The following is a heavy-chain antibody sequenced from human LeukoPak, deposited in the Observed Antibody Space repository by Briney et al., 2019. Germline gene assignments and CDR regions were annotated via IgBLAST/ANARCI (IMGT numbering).Heavy chain of an antibody. CDR1: GFTFRDYT. CDR2: VSFGSSYI. J-gene: IGHJ5*02. CDR3: ARASTEYAVTGGFDT. V-gene: IGHV3-21*01. Sequence: GGSLRLSCAASGFTFRDYTMNWVRQSPGKGLQWVSYVSFGSSYISYADSLKGRFTISRDDAKSSVYLEMTSLRAEDTAVYYCARASTEYAVTGGFDTWGPGTLVTVSS. D-gene: IGHD4-17*01.